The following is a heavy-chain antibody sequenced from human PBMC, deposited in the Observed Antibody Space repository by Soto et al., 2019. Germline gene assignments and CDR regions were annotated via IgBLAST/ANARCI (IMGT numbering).Heavy chain of an antibody. CDR3: AKGTYYYDRSGYYTYDY. D-gene: IGHD3-22*01. V-gene: IGHV3-30*18. CDR1: GFTFSSYG. CDR2: ISYDGSNK. J-gene: IGHJ4*02. Sequence: GGSLRLSCAASGFTFSSYGVHWVRQAPGKGLEWVAVISYDGSNKHYADSVKGRFTISRDNSKNTLDLQMNSLRAEDTAVYYCAKGTYYYDRSGYYTYDYWGQGTQVTVSS.